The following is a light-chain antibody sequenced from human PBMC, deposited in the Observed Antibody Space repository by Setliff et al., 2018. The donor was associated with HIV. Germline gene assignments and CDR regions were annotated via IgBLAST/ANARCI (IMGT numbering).Light chain of an antibody. CDR2: EVS. CDR1: SSDVGNYNR. J-gene: IGLJ1*01. V-gene: IGLV2-18*02. CDR3: SSYTSIITFV. Sequence: QSALPQPPSVSGSPGQSVTISCTGTSSDVGNYNRVSWYQQPPGAAPKLIIYEVSNRPSGVPDRFSGSKSGNTASLTISGLQAEDEALYFCSSYTSIITFVFGTGTKVTVL.